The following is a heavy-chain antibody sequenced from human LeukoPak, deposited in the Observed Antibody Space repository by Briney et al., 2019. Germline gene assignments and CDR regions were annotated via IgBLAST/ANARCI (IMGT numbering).Heavy chain of an antibody. CDR1: GGTFSSYA. D-gene: IGHD6-19*01. CDR3: ARDRYSSGWYEIDY. V-gene: IGHV1-69*01. CDR2: IIPIFGTT. Sequence: SVKVSCRASGGTFSSYAISWVRQAPGQGLEWVGGIIPIFGTTNYAQKFQGRVTITADESTSTAYMELSSLRSEDTAVYYCARDRYSSGWYEIDYWGQGTLVTVSS. J-gene: IGHJ4*02.